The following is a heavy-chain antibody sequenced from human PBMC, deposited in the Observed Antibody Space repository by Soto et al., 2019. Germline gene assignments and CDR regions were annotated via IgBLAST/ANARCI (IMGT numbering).Heavy chain of an antibody. CDR2: IFHSGNT. CDR1: SGSIDTTNW. Sequence: PSETLSLTCAVSSGSIDTTNWWSWVRQPPGKGLEWIGEIFHSGNTYYNPSLASRVTISVDTSKNQFSLNLRSVTAADTAVYYCARRTWGMDVWGQGTTVTV. V-gene: IGHV4-4*02. D-gene: IGHD2-8*01. CDR3: ARRTWGMDV. J-gene: IGHJ6*02.